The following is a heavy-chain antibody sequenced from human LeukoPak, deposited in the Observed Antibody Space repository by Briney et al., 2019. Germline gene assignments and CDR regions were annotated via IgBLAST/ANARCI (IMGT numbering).Heavy chain of an antibody. D-gene: IGHD6-25*01. CDR1: GFSLSDAR. CDR3: VRGPHIAATSY. Sequence: GGSLRLSCAASGFSLSDARMTWVRQAPGKGLEWVANIKQDGSEKQYVDSVKGRFAISRDNAKKSLYLQINTLRAEDTAVYYCVRGPHIAATSYWGQGTLVTVSS. CDR2: IKQDGSEK. J-gene: IGHJ4*02. V-gene: IGHV3-7*03.